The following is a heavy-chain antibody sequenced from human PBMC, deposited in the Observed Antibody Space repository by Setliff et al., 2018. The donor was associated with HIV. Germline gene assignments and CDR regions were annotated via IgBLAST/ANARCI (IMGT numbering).Heavy chain of an antibody. V-gene: IGHV1-18*01. CDR2: ISAYNGNT. Sequence: ASVKVSCKASGYTFTSYGISRVRQAPGQGLEWMGWISAYNGNTNYAQKLQGRVTMTTDTSTSTADMELRSLRSDDTAVYYCARVDSGWYGFDYWGQGTLVTVS. CDR3: ARVDSGWYGFDY. J-gene: IGHJ4*02. CDR1: GYTFTSYG. D-gene: IGHD6-19*01.